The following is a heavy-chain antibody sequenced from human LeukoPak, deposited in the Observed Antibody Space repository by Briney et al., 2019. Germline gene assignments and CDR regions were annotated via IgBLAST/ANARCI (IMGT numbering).Heavy chain of an antibody. V-gene: IGHV4-30-2*01. D-gene: IGHD5-12*01. CDR3: ASGNTGYDRDSFDI. J-gene: IGHJ3*02. Sequence: SQTLSLTCAVSGGSISSGGYYWSWVRQPPGEGLEWVGYIYHSGSTYYNPSLQSRVTISLDRSKNQFSLKLSSMTAADTAVYYCASGNTGYDRDSFDIGGQGTMVTVSS. CDR2: IYHSGST. CDR1: GGSISSGGYY.